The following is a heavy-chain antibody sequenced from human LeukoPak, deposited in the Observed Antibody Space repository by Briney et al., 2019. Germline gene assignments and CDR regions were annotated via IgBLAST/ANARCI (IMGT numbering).Heavy chain of an antibody. CDR1: GFTFNTYS. CDR2: IDSSGGYM. J-gene: IGHJ4*02. CDR3: AKPHFDD. Sequence: GGSLRLSCEASGFTFNTYSMNWARQAPGKGLEWVSSIDSSGGYMFYADSVKGRFTISRDNSKNTLYLQMNSLRAGDTAVYYCAKPHFDDWGKGTLVTVSS. V-gene: IGHV3-21*01.